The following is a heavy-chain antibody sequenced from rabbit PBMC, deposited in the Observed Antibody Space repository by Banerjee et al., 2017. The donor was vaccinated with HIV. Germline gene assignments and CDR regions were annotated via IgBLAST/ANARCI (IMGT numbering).Heavy chain of an antibody. Sequence: QEQLKETGGGLVQPGGSLTLTCTASGFSFSSSYYMCWVRQAPGKGLEWIGCIYTGSGSTYYASWAKGRFTISKTSSTTVTLQMTSLTAADTATYFCARESDGYPNSFSLWGQGTLVTVS. CDR3: ARESDGYPNSFSL. D-gene: IGHD6-1*01. V-gene: IGHV1S45*01. J-gene: IGHJ4*01. CDR1: GFSFSSSYY. CDR2: IYTGSGST.